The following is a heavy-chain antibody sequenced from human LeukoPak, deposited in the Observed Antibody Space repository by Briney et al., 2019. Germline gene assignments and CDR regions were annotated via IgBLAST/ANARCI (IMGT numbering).Heavy chain of an antibody. V-gene: IGHV4-59*01. D-gene: IGHD6-13*01. CDR2: IYHTGST. CDR3: ARDLGSAGLFDY. CDR1: GASLSSYS. J-gene: IGHJ4*02. Sequence: SETLSLTCTVSGASLSSYSWSWIRQPPGKGLEWVGFIYHTGSTNYNPSLQSRVTISVDTSKKQFSLKLSSVTAADTAVYYCARDLGSAGLFDYWGQGTLATVSS.